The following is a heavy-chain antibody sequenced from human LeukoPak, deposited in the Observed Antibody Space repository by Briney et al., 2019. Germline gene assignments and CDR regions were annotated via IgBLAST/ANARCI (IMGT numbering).Heavy chain of an antibody. V-gene: IGHV1-2*06. CDR2: INPNSGGT. Sequence: RASVKVSCKASGYTFTVYYMHWVRQAPGQGLEWMGRINPNSGGTNYAQKFQGRVTMTRDTSISTAYMELSRLRSDDTAVYYCARGPRLDSSGWYYGAFDIWGQGTMVTVSS. CDR1: GYTFTVYY. D-gene: IGHD6-19*01. J-gene: IGHJ3*02. CDR3: ARGPRLDSSGWYYGAFDI.